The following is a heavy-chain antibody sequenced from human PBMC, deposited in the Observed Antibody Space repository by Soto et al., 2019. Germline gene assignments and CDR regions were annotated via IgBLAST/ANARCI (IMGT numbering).Heavy chain of an antibody. V-gene: IGHV3-11*06. J-gene: IGHJ5*02. CDR1: GFIFSDYH. CDR3: ARVAGSGYWFDP. CDR2: LSAGGSDT. Sequence: QVQLVESGGGLVKPGGSLRLSCEASGFIFSDYHMTWIRQGPGKGLEWVSYLSAGGSDTNYADSVKGRFTISRDNAKNSLSLQMNSLRAEDTAIYYCARVAGSGYWFDPWGQGTLVTVSS. D-gene: IGHD3-22*01.